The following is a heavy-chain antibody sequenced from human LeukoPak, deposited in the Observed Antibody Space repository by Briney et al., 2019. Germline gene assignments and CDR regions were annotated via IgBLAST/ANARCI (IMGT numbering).Heavy chain of an antibody. J-gene: IGHJ4*02. V-gene: IGHV3-21*01. CDR1: GFTFSSYS. CDR2: ISSSSSYI. D-gene: IGHD2-2*01. CDR3: ARGSRSSSPLNFDY. Sequence: PGGSLRLSCAASGFTFSSYSMNWVRQAPGKGLEWVSSISSSSSYIYYADSVKGRFTISRDNAKNSRYLQMNSLRAEDTAVYYCARGSRSSSPLNFDYWGQGTLVTVSS.